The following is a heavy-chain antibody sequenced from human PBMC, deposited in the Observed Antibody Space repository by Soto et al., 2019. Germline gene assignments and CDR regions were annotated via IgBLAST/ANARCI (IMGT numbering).Heavy chain of an antibody. Sequence: SGTLSLTCDVYGGSFSDYIWTWIRQTPGKGLQWIGQINHSGSANYNPSLKSRVTISVHTSSSQFSLELSSVTAADTAVYYCARGLISGSHYSGGWYYFDSWGQGTQVTVSS. J-gene: IGHJ4*02. CDR1: GGSFSDYI. CDR2: INHSGSA. V-gene: IGHV4-34*01. D-gene: IGHD1-26*01. CDR3: ARGLISGSHYSGGWYYFDS.